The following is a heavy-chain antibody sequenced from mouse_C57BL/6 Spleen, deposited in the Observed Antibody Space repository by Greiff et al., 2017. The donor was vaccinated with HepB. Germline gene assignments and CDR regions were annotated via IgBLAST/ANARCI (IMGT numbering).Heavy chain of an antibody. J-gene: IGHJ3*01. D-gene: IGHD1-1*01. CDR2: IRSKSSNYAT. Sequence: EVQLVESGGGLVQPKGSLKLSCAASGFTFNTYAMHWVRQAPGKGLEWVARIRSKSSNYATYYADSVKDRFTISRDDSQSMLYLQMNNLKTEDTAMYYCVRDQDYYYGSWFAYWGQGTLVTVSA. CDR3: VRDQDYYYGSWFAY. V-gene: IGHV10-3*01. CDR1: GFTFNTYA.